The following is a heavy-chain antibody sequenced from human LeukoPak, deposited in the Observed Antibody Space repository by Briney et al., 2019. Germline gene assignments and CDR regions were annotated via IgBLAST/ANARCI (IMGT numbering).Heavy chain of an antibody. J-gene: IGHJ4*02. CDR2: IRSKVYGGTT. D-gene: IGHD4-23*01. CDR3: TRDYGGFDY. Sequence: QSGGSLRLSCAASGFTFSDAWMTWVRQAPGKGLEWVGFIRSKVYGGTTEYAASVKGRFIISRDDSKSIAYLQMNSLKTEDTAVYYCTRDYGGFDYWGQGTLVTVSS. CDR1: GFTFSDAW. V-gene: IGHV3-49*04.